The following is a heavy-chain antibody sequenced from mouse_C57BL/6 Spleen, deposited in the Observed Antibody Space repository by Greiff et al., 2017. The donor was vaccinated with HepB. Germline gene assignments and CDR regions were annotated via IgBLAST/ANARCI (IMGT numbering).Heavy chain of an antibody. D-gene: IGHD1-1*02. V-gene: IGHV1-82*01. CDR1: GYAFSSSW. CDR3: ATSILRWCAMDY. J-gene: IGHJ4*01. CDR2: IYPGDGDT. Sequence: VQLQQSGPELVKPGASVKISCKASGYAFSSSWMNWVKQRPGKGLEWIGRIYPGDGDTNYNGKFKGKATLTADKSSSTAYMQLSSLTSEDSAVYFCATSILRWCAMDYWGQGTSVTVSS.